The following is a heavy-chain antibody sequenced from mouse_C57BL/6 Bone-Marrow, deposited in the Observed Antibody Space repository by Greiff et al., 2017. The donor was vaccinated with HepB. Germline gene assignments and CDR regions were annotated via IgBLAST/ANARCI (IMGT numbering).Heavy chain of an antibody. J-gene: IGHJ3*01. CDR2: INSDGGST. D-gene: IGHD2-4*01. CDR3: ARHRRIYYDYDGFAY. CDR1: EYEFPSHD. V-gene: IGHV5-2*01. Sequence: DVKLVESGGGLVQPGESLKLSCESNEYEFPSHDMSWVRKTPEKRLELVAAINSDGGSTYYPDTMERRFIISRDNTKKTLYLQMSSLRSEDTALYYCARHRRIYYDYDGFAYWGQGTLVTVSA.